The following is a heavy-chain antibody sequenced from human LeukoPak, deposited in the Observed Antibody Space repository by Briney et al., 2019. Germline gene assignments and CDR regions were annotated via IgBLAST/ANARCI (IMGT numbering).Heavy chain of an antibody. V-gene: IGHV4-4*07. J-gene: IGHJ4*02. CDR2: IYTSGST. D-gene: IGHD6-19*01. CDR3: ARERSSGWYGYYFDY. CDR1: GGSISSYY. Sequence: PSATLSLTCTVSGGSISSYYWSWIRQPAGKGLEWIGRIYTSGSTNYNPSLKSRVTMSVDTSKNQFSLKLSSVTAADTAVYYCARERSSGWYGYYFDYWGQGTLVTVSS.